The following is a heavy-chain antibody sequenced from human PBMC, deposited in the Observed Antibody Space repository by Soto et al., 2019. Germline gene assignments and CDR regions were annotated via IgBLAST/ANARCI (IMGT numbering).Heavy chain of an antibody. D-gene: IGHD3-22*01. Sequence: QLQLQESGPGLVKPSETLSLTCTVSGGSISSSSYYWGWIRQPPGKGLEWIGSIYYSGSTYYNPPLKSRVTIPVDTSKNQFSLKLSSVTAADTAVYYCARHYDYYDRADFDYWGQGTLVTVSS. CDR1: GGSISSSSYY. J-gene: IGHJ4*02. CDR3: ARHYDYYDRADFDY. CDR2: IYYSGST. V-gene: IGHV4-39*01.